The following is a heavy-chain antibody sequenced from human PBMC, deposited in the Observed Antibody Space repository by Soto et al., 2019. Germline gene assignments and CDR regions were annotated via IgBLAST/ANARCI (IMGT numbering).Heavy chain of an antibody. D-gene: IGHD2-21*02. CDR3: ARVRGPYCGGDFDPPTPNWFDL. J-gene: IGHJ5*02. CDR2: IYLSGST. CDR1: GGSISSGGDF. V-gene: IGHV4-30-2*01. Sequence: QLQLQESGSGLVKPSQTLSLTCAVSGGSISSGGDFWSWIRQPPGKFLEWIGYIYLSGSTYYNPSLKSRVTISVDWSKNQFSLKLSSVTAAVTAVYYSARVRGPYCGGDFDPPTPNWFDLWGQGTLVTVSS.